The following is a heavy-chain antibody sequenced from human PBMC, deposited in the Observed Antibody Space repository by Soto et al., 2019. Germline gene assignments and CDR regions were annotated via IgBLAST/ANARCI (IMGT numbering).Heavy chain of an antibody. D-gene: IGHD4-17*01. V-gene: IGHV4-39*07. CDR1: GGSISSGGYY. CDR3: ARRLANTVTTYSWFDP. Sequence: SETLSLTCTVSGGSISSGGYYWSWIRQPPGRGLEWIGDIDHSGSTNYNPSLKSRVTISVDTSKNQFSLKLTSVTAADTAVYSCARRLANTVTTYSWFDPWGQGTLVTVSS. CDR2: IDHSGST. J-gene: IGHJ5*02.